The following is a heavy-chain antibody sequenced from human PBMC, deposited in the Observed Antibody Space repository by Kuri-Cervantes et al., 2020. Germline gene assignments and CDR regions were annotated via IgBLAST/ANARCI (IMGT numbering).Heavy chain of an antibody. V-gene: IGHV3-30*03. CDR1: GFTFSSYG. J-gene: IGHJ4*02. CDR2: ISYDGSNK. Sequence: GGSLRLSCAASGFTFSSYGMHWVRQAPGKGLEWVAVISYDGSNKYYADSVKGRFTISRDNSKNTLYLQMNSLRTEDTAVYYCARGHCSGGSCYDYWGQGTLVTVSS. CDR3: ARGHCSGGSCYDY. D-gene: IGHD2-15*01.